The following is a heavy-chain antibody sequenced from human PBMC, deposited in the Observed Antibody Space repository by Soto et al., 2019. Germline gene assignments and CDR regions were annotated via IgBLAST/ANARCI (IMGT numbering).Heavy chain of an antibody. D-gene: IGHD2-15*01. CDR1: GGSISSGGYY. CDR2: IYYSGST. V-gene: IGHV4-31*03. J-gene: IGHJ5*02. CDR3: AREGTDSWFDP. Sequence: QVQLQESGPGLVKPSQTLSLTCTVSGGSISSGGYYWSWIRQHPGKGLEWIGYIYYSGSTYYNPSLKGRVTVSVDTSKNQFSLKLSSVPAADTAVYYCAREGTDSWFDPWGQGTLVTVSS.